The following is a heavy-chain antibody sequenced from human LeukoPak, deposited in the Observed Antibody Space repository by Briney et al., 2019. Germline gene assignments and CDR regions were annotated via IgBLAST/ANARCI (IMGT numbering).Heavy chain of an antibody. CDR3: AGRDCTNGLCQFDY. J-gene: IGHJ4*02. CDR1: GFTFSSYA. D-gene: IGHD2-8*01. V-gene: IGHV3-21*01. Sequence: GGSLRLSCAASGFTFSSYAMHWVRQAPGKGLEWGSSISSSGDFIHYADSVKGRFTISRDNAKNSLYLQMNSLRAEDTAIYYCAGRDCTNGLCQFDYWGQGTLVTVSS. CDR2: ISSSGDFI.